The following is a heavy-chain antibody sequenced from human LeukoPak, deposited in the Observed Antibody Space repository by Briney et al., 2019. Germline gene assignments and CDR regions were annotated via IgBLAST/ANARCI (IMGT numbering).Heavy chain of an antibody. J-gene: IGHJ3*02. CDR2: ISSSSYI. D-gene: IGHD4-11*01. Sequence: PGGSLRLSCAASGFTFSSYSMNWVRQAQGNGLEWVSSISSSSYIYYADSVKGRFTISRDNAKNSLYLQMNSLRAEDTAVYYCARDTVGGAFDIWGQGTMVTVSS. V-gene: IGHV3-21*01. CDR1: GFTFSSYS. CDR3: ARDTVGGAFDI.